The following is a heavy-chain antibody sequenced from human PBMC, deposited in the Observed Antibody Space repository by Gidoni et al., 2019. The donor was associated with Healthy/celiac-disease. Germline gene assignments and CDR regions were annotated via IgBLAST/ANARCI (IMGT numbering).Heavy chain of an antibody. D-gene: IGHD2-15*01. J-gene: IGHJ6*02. CDR1: GASFSVYY. CDR2: INHSCST. Sequence: QVQLQHWCAGLLKPSETLSLTCAVYGASFSVYYSIWIRQPPVKGLEWIWEINHSCSTNSNPSLKSRVTISVDTSKNQFSLKLSSVTAADTAGYYCARGGGYCSGGSCLYYYYGMDVWGQGTTVTVSS. V-gene: IGHV4-34*01. CDR3: ARGGGYCSGGSCLYYYYGMDV.